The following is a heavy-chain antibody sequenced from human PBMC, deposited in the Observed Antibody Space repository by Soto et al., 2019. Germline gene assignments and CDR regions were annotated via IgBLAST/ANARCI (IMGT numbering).Heavy chain of an antibody. V-gene: IGHV1-8*01. D-gene: IGHD6-6*01. CDR3: ARGHISSTKNWLDP. CDR2: MNPNSGNT. Sequence: QVQLVQSGAEVKKPGASVKVSCKGSGYTFTSYHINWVRQATGQGLEWMGWMNPNSGNTGYAQTLQGRVTMTWDTSISTAYMEFSSLRFEDTAMYYCARGHISSTKNWLDPWGQGTLVTVSS. CDR1: GYTFTSYH. J-gene: IGHJ5*02.